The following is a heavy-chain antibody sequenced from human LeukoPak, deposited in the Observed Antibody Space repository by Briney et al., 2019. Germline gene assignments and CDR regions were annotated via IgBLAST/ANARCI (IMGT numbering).Heavy chain of an antibody. CDR3: ASRIAAAAPFDY. CDR2: INPSGGST. D-gene: IGHD6-13*01. V-gene: IGHV1-46*01. J-gene: IGHJ4*02. CDR1: GYTFTSYY. Sequence: ASVKVSCKASGYTFTSYYMHWVRQAPGQGLEWMGIINPSGGSTSYAQKFQGRVTMTRDTSTSTVYMELSSLRSEDTAVYYCASRIAAAAPFDYWGQGTLVTVCS.